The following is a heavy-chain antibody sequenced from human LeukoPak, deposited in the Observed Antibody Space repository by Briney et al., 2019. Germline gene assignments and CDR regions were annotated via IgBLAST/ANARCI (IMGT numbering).Heavy chain of an antibody. CDR2: MNLNSGNT. J-gene: IGHJ4*02. Sequence: ASVRVSCKASGYTFTSYDINWVRQAAGQGLEWMGWMNLNSGNTGYEQKFQGRITMARNTSISTAYMELSSLTSEDTAVYFCARRYDSGSYHLPHWGQGTLVTVSS. CDR3: ARRYDSGSYHLPH. V-gene: IGHV1-8*01. CDR1: GYTFTSYD. D-gene: IGHD3-10*01.